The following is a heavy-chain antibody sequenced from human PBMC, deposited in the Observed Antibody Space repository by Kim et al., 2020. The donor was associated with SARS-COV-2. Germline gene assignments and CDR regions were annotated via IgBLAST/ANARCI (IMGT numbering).Heavy chain of an antibody. CDR3: ARGLFTVTYYYYYAMDV. Sequence: ASVKVSCKASGYTFTSYAIHWVRQAPGQGLEWMGWINAGKGNTKYSQKFQGRVTITRDTSASTAYMELSSLRSEDTAVYHCARGLFTVTYYYYYAMDVWGQGTTVTVSS. CDR1: GYTFTSYA. D-gene: IGHD4-17*01. J-gene: IGHJ6*02. CDR2: INAGKGNT. V-gene: IGHV1-3*01.